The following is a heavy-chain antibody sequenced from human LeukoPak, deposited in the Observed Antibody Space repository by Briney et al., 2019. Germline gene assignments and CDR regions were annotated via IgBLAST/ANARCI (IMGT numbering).Heavy chain of an antibody. D-gene: IGHD6-19*01. J-gene: IGHJ5*02. CDR3: ARIAVTGFDP. CDR2: INPTSGGT. CDR1: GYTFTGYY. Sequence: ASVKVSCKASGYTFTGYYMHWERQAPGQGLEWMGWINPTSGGTNYAQKFQGRVTMTRDTSISTAYMELSRLLSDDTAVYYCARIAVTGFDPWGQGTLVTVSS. V-gene: IGHV1-2*02.